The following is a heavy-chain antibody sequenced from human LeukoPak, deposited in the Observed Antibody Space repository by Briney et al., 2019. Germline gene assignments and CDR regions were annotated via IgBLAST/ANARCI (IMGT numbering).Heavy chain of an antibody. D-gene: IGHD3-9*01. J-gene: IGHJ4*02. Sequence: PGGSLRLSCAASGFTFSSYAMSWVRQAPGKGLEWVAVISYDGSNKYYADSVKGRFTISRDNSKNTLYLQMNSLRAEDTAVYYCAKDGRELRYFDWTHNVYFDYWGQGTLVTVSS. V-gene: IGHV3-30*18. CDR3: AKDGRELRYFDWTHNVYFDY. CDR2: ISYDGSNK. CDR1: GFTFSSYA.